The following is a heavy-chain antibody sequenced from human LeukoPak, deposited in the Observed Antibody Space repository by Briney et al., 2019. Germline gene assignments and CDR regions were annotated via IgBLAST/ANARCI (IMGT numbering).Heavy chain of an antibody. CDR1: GYSFTSYW. V-gene: IGHV5-51*01. Sequence: GESLKISCQGFGYSFTSYWIGWVRQMPGKGMEWMGVIYPGDLRVRHNPSFQGQVTISVDKSINTAYLQWVSLRASDSAMYYCACRDLTSTWSFPWGQGTLVTVSS. CDR2: IYPGDLRV. J-gene: IGHJ5*02. D-gene: IGHD6-13*01. CDR3: ACRDLTSTWSFP.